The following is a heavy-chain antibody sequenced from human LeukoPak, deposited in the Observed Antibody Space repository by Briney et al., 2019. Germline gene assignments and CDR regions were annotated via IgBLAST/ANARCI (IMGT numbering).Heavy chain of an antibody. J-gene: IGHJ3*02. V-gene: IGHV4-4*07. CDR3: ARALPNTDNYNWAFDI. Sequence: SETLSLTCTVSGGSISTFYWNWIRQPAGKGLEWIGRIHTSGSTKYNPSLKSRVTISVDKSNNQFSLKLNYVTAADTAMYYCARALPNTDNYNWAFDIWGQVTMVTVSS. CDR1: GGSISTFY. D-gene: IGHD5-24*01. CDR2: IHTSGST.